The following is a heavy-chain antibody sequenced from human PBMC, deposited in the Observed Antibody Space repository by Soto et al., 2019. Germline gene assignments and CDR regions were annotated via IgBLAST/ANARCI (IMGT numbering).Heavy chain of an antibody. CDR1: GLTFSSYW. Sequence: GGSLRLSCAASGLTFSSYWMSWVRQAPGKGLEWVANIKQDGSEKYYVDSVKGRFTISRDNAKNSLYLQMNSLRAEDTAVYYCARDQCYYDSSGYRTLYYYYGMDVWGQGTTVTVS. J-gene: IGHJ6*02. V-gene: IGHV3-7*01. D-gene: IGHD3-22*01. CDR2: IKQDGSEK. CDR3: ARDQCYYDSSGYRTLYYYYGMDV.